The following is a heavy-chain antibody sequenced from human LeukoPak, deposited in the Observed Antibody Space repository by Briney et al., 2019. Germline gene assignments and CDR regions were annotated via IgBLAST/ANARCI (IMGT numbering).Heavy chain of an antibody. V-gene: IGHV3-48*03. D-gene: IGHD2-15*01. Sequence: PGGSLTLSCVASGFIFSSYEMNWVRQAPGKGLEWVSYISSSGSTKHYADSVKGRFNISRDNSKNSLYLQRNSLRAEDTALYYCAKDYRYCSGGSCYSDPTYYYYYMDVWGKGTTVTVSS. J-gene: IGHJ6*03. CDR3: AKDYRYCSGGSCYSDPTYYYYYMDV. CDR1: GFIFSSYE. CDR2: ISSSGSTK.